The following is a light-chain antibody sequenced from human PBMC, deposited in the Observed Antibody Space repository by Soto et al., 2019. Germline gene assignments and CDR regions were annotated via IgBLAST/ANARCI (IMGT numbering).Light chain of an antibody. V-gene: IGKV3-15*01. Sequence: EIVMTQSPATLSVSPGERATLSCRASQSVSSNLAWYQQKPGQAPRLLIYGATTRATGIAAWFSGSGSGTEFTLTISSLQSEDFAVYYCQPYNNWPRTFGQGTKVEI. CDR3: QPYNNWPRT. J-gene: IGKJ1*01. CDR1: QSVSSN. CDR2: GAT.